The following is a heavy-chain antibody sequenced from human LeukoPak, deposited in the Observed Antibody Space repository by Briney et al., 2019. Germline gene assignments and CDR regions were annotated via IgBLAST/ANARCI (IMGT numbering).Heavy chain of an antibody. CDR1: GGSFSGYY. J-gene: IGHJ4*02. CDR2: INHSGST. D-gene: IGHD3-22*01. V-gene: IGHV4-34*01. Sequence: TSETLSLTCAVYGGSFSGYYWSWIRQPPGKGLEWIGEINHSGSTNYNPSLKSRVTISVDTSKNQFSLKLSSVTAADTAVYYCAWGTMIVVQYYFDYWGQGTLVTVSS. CDR3: AWGTMIVVQYYFDY.